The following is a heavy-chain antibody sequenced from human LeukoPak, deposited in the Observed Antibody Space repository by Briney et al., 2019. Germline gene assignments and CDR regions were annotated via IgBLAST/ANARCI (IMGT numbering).Heavy chain of an antibody. CDR3: ARHRPLYSTSGWFDP. CDR2: IYYSGST. D-gene: IGHD6-6*01. J-gene: IGHJ5*02. CDR1: GGSISSSSYY. V-gene: IGHV4-39*01. Sequence: PSETLSLTCTVSGGSISSSSYYWGWIRQPPGKGLEWIGSIYYSGSTYYNPSLKSRVTISVDTSKNQFSLKLSSVTAADTAVYYCARHRPLYSTSGWFDPWGQGTLVTVSS.